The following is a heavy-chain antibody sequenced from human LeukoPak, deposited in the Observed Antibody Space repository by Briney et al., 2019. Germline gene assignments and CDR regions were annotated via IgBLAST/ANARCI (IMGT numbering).Heavy chain of an antibody. V-gene: IGHV3-23*01. CDR1: GFTFSSYG. D-gene: IGHD1-26*01. CDR3: ARGQYSGSYWSSY. Sequence: PGGSLRLSCAASGFTFSSYGMSWVRQAPGKGLEWVSAISGSGGSTYYADSVKGRFTISRDNSKNTLYLQMNSLRAEDTAVYYCARGQYSGSYWSSYWGQGTLVTVSS. J-gene: IGHJ4*02. CDR2: ISGSGGST.